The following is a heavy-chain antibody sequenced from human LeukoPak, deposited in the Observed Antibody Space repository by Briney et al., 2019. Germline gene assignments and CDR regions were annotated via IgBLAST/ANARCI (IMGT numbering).Heavy chain of an antibody. J-gene: IGHJ5*02. CDR3: AKGGPGFNWFDP. CDR2: ISGSGDNT. Sequence: GRSLRLSCAASGFTFDDYAMHWVRQAPGKGLEWVSGISGSGDNTYYADSVKGRFTISRDNSKNTLCVQVNSLGTEDTAVYYCAKGGPGFNWFDPWGQGTLVTVSS. V-gene: IGHV3-23*01. CDR1: GFTFDDYA.